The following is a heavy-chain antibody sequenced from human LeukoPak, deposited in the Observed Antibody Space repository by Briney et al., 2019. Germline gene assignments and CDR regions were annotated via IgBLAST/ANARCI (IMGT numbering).Heavy chain of an antibody. J-gene: IGHJ4*02. V-gene: IGHV4-59*08. D-gene: IGHD6-13*01. CDR2: IYYSGST. CDR1: GGSISSYY. CDR3: ARHALSPIAAAANAYYFDY. Sequence: PSETLSLTCTVSGGSISSYYWSWIRQPPGKGLEWIGYIYYSGSTNYNPSLKSRVTISVDTSKNQFSLKLSSVTAADTAVYYCARHALSPIAAAANAYYFDYWGQGTLVNVSS.